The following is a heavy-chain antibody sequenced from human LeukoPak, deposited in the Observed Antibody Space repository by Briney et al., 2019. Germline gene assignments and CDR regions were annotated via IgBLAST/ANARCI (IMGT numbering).Heavy chain of an antibody. J-gene: IGHJ4*02. V-gene: IGHV3-33*01. CDR2: IWYDGSNK. CDR3: ARDLSGYSYGYVAY. Sequence: PGGSLRLSCAASGFTFSSYDMHWVRQAPGKGLEWVAVIWYDGSNKYYADSVKGRFTISRDNSKNTLYLQMNSLRAEDTAVYYCARDLSGYSYGYVAYWGQGTLVTVSS. CDR1: GFTFSSYD. D-gene: IGHD5-18*01.